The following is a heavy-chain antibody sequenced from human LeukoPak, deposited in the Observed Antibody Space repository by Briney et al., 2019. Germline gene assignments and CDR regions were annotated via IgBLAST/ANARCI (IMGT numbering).Heavy chain of an antibody. CDR1: GYTFTGYY. J-gene: IGHJ4*02. D-gene: IGHD6-13*01. Sequence: GASVKVSCKAAGYTFTGYYMHWGRQAPGQGLEWMGWINTNSGGTNYAQKFQGRVTMTRETSISTAYMAMSRLRSDDTAVYYCARVWGVASGCFDYWGQGTLVTVSS. CDR3: ARVWGVASGCFDY. CDR2: INTNSGGT. V-gene: IGHV1-2*02.